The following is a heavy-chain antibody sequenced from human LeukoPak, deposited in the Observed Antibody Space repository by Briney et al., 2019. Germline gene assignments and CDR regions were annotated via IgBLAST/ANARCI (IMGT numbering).Heavy chain of an antibody. V-gene: IGHV3-23*01. Sequence: PGGSLRLSCAASGFTFSSYAMSWVRQAPGKGLEWVSAISGSGDSTYYGDSVKGRFTISRDTSKNTLSLQMNSLRAEDTAVYYCASLSLGHYWGQGTLVTVSS. CDR3: ASLSLGHY. J-gene: IGHJ4*02. CDR1: GFTFSSYA. CDR2: ISGSGDST. D-gene: IGHD6-6*01.